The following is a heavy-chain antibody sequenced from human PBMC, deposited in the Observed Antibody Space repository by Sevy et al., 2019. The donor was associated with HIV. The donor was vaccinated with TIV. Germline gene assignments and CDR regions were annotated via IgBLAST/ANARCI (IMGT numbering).Heavy chain of an antibody. Sequence: GGSLRLSCAASGFTFSNAWMSWVRQAPGKGLEWVGHIKSKTDGGTTDYAAPVKGRFTISRDDSKNTLYLQMNSLKTEDTAVYYCTTEDEGFDYWGQGTLVTVSS. CDR3: TTEDEGFDY. CDR2: IKSKTDGGTT. V-gene: IGHV3-15*01. J-gene: IGHJ4*02. CDR1: GFTFSNAW.